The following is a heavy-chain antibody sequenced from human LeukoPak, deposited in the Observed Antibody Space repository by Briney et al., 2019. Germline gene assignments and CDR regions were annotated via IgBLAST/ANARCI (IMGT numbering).Heavy chain of an antibody. CDR3: GMSGDRVPLQDDVFDV. CDR1: GYSFTSYC. D-gene: IGHD1-26*01. V-gene: IGHV5-51*01. J-gene: IGHJ3*01. CDR2: IYPGDSGP. Sequence: GESLKISCKVSGYSFTSYCIGWVRQMPGKGLEWMGIIYPGDSGPTYSPSFQGQVTISVDKSNNTAYLQWSSLQALDTAMYYCGMSGDRVPLQDDVFDVWGQGTMVTVST.